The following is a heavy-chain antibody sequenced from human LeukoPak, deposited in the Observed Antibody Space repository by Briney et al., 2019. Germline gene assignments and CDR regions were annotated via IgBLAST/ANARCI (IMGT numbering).Heavy chain of an antibody. Sequence: PGGALKLSCAASVFSFSSYAMSWVRQAPGKGLEWVSSISGSGDNTYYAESVKGRFTISRDNSKNTLFLQMNSLRAEDTAVFYCAKRSGYSTGWFFDFWGQGTLVTVSS. CDR2: ISGSGDNT. CDR3: AKRSGYSTGWFFDF. D-gene: IGHD2-8*02. J-gene: IGHJ4*02. V-gene: IGHV3-23*01. CDR1: VFSFSSYA.